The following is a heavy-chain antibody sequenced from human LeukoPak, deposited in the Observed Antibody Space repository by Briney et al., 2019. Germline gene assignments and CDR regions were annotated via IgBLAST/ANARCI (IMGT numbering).Heavy chain of an antibody. J-gene: IGHJ3*02. CDR3: ARDPLMGLVVAGSDI. V-gene: IGHV4-31*03. D-gene: IGHD3-10*01. CDR1: GGSISSGGYY. CDR2: IYYSGST. Sequence: PSETLSLTCTVSGGSISSGGYYWSWIRQHPGKGLEWIGYIYYSGSTYYNPSLKSRVTISVDTSKNQFSLKLSSVTAADTAVYYCARDPLMGLVVAGSDIWGQGTMVTVSS.